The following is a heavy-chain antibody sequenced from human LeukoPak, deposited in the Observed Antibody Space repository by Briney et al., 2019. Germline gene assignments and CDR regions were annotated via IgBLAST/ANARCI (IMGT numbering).Heavy chain of an antibody. J-gene: IGHJ4*02. CDR1: GYDFINYG. D-gene: IGHD6-6*01. Sequence: ASVKVSCKASGYDFINYGISLVRQAPGQGLEWMGWRSIYNGNTDYKLQGRVTMTTDTSTSTAYMEVRSLRSDDTAVYYCARGGPLPSGSSSRAYYLDYWGQGTLVTVSS. V-gene: IGHV1-18*01. CDR3: ARGGPLPSGSSSRAYYLDY. CDR2: RSIYNGNT.